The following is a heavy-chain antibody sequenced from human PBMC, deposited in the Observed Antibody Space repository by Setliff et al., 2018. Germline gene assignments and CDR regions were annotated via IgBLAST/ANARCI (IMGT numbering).Heavy chain of an antibody. CDR1: GGSISSSSYY. D-gene: IGHD3-22*01. J-gene: IGHJ4*02. CDR2: IYYSGST. CDR3: ASLPYYDSSGYSLSYY. Sequence: SETLSLTCTVSGGSISSSSYYWGWIRQPQGKGLEWIGSIYYSGSTYYNPSLKSRVTISVDTSKNQFSLKLSSVTAADTAVYYCASLPYYDSSGYSLSYYWGQGTLVTVSS. V-gene: IGHV4-39*01.